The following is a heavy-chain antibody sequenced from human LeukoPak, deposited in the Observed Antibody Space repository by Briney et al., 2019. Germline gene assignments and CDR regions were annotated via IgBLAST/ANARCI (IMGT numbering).Heavy chain of an antibody. CDR3: AKGRGGRSTLDAFDI. V-gene: IGHV3-30*18. J-gene: IGHJ3*02. D-gene: IGHD3-16*01. CDR1: GLTFSNYG. Sequence: QTGGSLRLSCAASGLTFSNYGMLWVRQAPGKGLEWVATVAYDGSATFYAESLKGRFTISRDNSMNTLFLQLNRLMTEDTAVYYCAKGRGGRSTLDAFDIWGLGTMVIVSS. CDR2: VAYDGSAT.